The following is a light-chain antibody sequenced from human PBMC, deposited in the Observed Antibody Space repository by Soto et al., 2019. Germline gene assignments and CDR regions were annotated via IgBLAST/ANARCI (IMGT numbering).Light chain of an antibody. Sequence: DIQVTQSPPTLSASVGDRVTITCRASQTISTWMAWYQQKPGKAPKLLVYDASTLQSGVASRFSGSGSGAEFTLIISGLQPDDSATYYCQQYNGYRWTFGQGTKVDIK. CDR1: QTISTW. J-gene: IGKJ1*01. CDR3: QQYNGYRWT. V-gene: IGKV1-5*01. CDR2: DAS.